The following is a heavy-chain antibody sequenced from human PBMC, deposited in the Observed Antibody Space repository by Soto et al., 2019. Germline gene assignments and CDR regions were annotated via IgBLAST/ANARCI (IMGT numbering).Heavy chain of an antibody. Sequence: SETLSLTCSVSGGSISSGYYYWSWIRQPPGKGLEWIGNIYYSGNTYYNPSLKSRLIISIDTSKNQFSLKLSSVTAADTAVYYCARDRSEYQLLGYYYYYGMDVWGQGTTVTVSS. J-gene: IGHJ6*02. D-gene: IGHD2-2*01. V-gene: IGHV4-30-4*01. CDR1: GGSISSGYYY. CDR2: IYYSGNT. CDR3: ARDRSEYQLLGYYYYYGMDV.